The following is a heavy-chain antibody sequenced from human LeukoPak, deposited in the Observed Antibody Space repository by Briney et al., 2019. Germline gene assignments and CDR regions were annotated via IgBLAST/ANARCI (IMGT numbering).Heavy chain of an antibody. Sequence: GASVKVSCKASGYTFTSYYMHWVRQAPGQGLEWMGIINPSGGSTSYAQKFQGRVTMTRDMSTSTVYMELSSLRSEDTAVYYCARVGYCSGGSCNGILWGYFDYWGQGTLVTVSS. CDR3: ARVGYCSGGSCNGILWGYFDY. J-gene: IGHJ4*02. D-gene: IGHD2-15*01. CDR2: INPSGGST. CDR1: GYTFTSYY. V-gene: IGHV1-46*01.